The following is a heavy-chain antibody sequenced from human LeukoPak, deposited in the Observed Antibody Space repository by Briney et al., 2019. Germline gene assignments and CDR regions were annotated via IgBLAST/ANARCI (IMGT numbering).Heavy chain of an antibody. CDR3: ARLFKVVPAAIHT. CDR2: IYSGGST. Sequence: PGGSLRLSCAASGFTVSSNYMSWVRQAPGKGLEWVSVIYSGGSTYYADSVKGRFNISRDNSKNTLYLQMNSLRAEDTAVYYCARLFKVVPAAIHTCGQRSMVTVSS. J-gene: IGHJ5*02. V-gene: IGHV3-53*01. D-gene: IGHD2-2*01. CDR1: GFTVSSNY.